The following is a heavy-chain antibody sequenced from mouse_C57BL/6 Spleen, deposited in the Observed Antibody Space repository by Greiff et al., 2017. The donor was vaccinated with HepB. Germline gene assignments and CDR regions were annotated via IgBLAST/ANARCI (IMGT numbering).Heavy chain of an antibody. J-gene: IGHJ2*01. CDR1: GYTFTEYT. CDR3: ARLKLGRPYFDY. Sequence: VQVVESGAELVKPGASVKLSCKASGYTFTEYTIHWVKQRSGQGLEWIGWFYPGSGSIKYNEKFKDKATLTADKSSSTVYMELSRLTSEDSAVYFCARLKLGRPYFDYWGQGTTLTVSS. D-gene: IGHD4-1*01. CDR2: FYPGSGSI. V-gene: IGHV1-62-2*01.